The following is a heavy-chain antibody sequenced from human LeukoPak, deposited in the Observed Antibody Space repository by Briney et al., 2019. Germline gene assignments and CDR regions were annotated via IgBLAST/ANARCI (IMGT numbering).Heavy chain of an antibody. Sequence: GGSLRLSCAASGFTFSNAWMSWVRQAPGKGLEWVGRIKSKTDGGTTDYAAPVKGRFTFSRDDSKNTLYLQMNSLKTEDTAVYYCTTDRYYFDAFDIWGQGTMVTVSS. J-gene: IGHJ3*02. V-gene: IGHV3-15*01. CDR2: IKSKTDGGTT. CDR1: GFTFSNAW. D-gene: IGHD1-26*01. CDR3: TTDRYYFDAFDI.